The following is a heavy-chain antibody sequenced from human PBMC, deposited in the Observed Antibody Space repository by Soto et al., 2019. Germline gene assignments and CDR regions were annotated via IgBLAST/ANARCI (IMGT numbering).Heavy chain of an antibody. CDR1: GYTFISYG. D-gene: IGHD5-12*01. CDR3: ARDQAKWLADAFDI. J-gene: IGHJ3*02. Sequence: HVQLVQSGAGVKKPGASLKVSCKASGYTFISYGVSWVRQAPGQGLEWLGWISAYNGNTNYAQKIQGRITMTTDRAAGPGYVALRSLRTADTGVYYCARDQAKWLADAFDIWGPGTMVVVSS. V-gene: IGHV1-18*01. CDR2: ISAYNGNT.